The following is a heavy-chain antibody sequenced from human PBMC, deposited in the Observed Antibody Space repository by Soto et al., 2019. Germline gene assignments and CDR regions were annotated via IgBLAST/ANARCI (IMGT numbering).Heavy chain of an antibody. D-gene: IGHD3-9*01. J-gene: IGHJ6*02. Sequence: SETLSLTCTVSGDSISSYYWSWIRQPPGKGLEWIGYIYYSGSTNYNPSLKSRVTISVDTSKNQFSLKLSSVTAADTAVYYCASLDYDILTGYPYYGMDVWGQGTTVTVSS. CDR3: ASLDYDILTGYPYYGMDV. CDR2: IYYSGST. V-gene: IGHV4-59*01. CDR1: GDSISSYY.